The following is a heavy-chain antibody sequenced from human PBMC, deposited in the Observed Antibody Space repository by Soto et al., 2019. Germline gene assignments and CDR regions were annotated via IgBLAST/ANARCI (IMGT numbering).Heavy chain of an antibody. J-gene: IGHJ6*02. V-gene: IGHV1-69*06. CDR2: IIPIFGTA. D-gene: IGHD3-10*01. Sequence: SVKVSCSPSVVTSSSYASRLVRQAPGQGLEWMGGIIPIFGTANYAQKFQGRVTITADKSTSTAYMELSSLRSEDTAVYYCARVGGITMVRGVIITGGMDVWGQGTTVTVSS. CDR1: VVTSSSYA. CDR3: ARVGGITMVRGVIITGGMDV.